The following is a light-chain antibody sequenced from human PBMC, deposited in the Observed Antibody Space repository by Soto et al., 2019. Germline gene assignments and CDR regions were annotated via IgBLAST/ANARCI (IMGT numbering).Light chain of an antibody. CDR3: CPSTAIALDVV. V-gene: IGLV2-14*01. J-gene: IGLJ2*01. CDR2: DVT. Sequence: QSALTQPASVSGSPGQSITISCTGTSSDIGDYDYVSWYQHHPGKAPKLLIFDVTHRPSGVSYRFSGSKSGNTASLTISGVLPDDEADYYCCPSTAIALDVVFGGGTQLTVL. CDR1: SSDIGDYDY.